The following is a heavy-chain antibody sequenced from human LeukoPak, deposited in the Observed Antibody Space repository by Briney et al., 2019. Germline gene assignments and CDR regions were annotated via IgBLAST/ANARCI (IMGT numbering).Heavy chain of an antibody. V-gene: IGHV4-59*08. Sequence: PSETLSLTCTVSGGSISSDFWSWIRQPPGKGLEWIGYISYSGITNCNPSLKSRVTISVDASKNQFSLRLRSVTAADTAVYFCAGDIAAVNIPGSRLDPWGLGTLVTVSS. D-gene: IGHD6-13*01. CDR1: GGSISSDF. J-gene: IGHJ5*02. CDR3: AGDIAAVNIPGSRLDP. CDR2: ISYSGIT.